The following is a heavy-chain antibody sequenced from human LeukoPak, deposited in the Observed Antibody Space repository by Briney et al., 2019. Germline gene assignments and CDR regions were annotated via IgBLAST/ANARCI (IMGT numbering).Heavy chain of an antibody. V-gene: IGHV1-2*02. J-gene: IGHJ5*02. CDR1: GYTFTGYY. Sequence: ASVKVSCKASGYTFTGYYMHWVRQAPGQGLEWMGWINPNSGGTNSSQKFQDRVTLTRDTSISTAYMELSSLRSDDTAVYYCARGHRFGELGFDPWGQGTLVTVSS. CDR2: INPNSGGT. D-gene: IGHD3-10*01. CDR3: ARGHRFGELGFDP.